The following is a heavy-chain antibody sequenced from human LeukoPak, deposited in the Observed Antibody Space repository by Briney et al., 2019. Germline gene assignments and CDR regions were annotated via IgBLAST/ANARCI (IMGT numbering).Heavy chain of an antibody. J-gene: IGHJ5*02. CDR3: ARAYRYPVTVLRYFDWLPHWFDP. D-gene: IGHD3-9*01. Sequence: PSETLSLTCAVSGGSISSGGYSWSWIRQPPGKGLEWIGYIYYSGSTYYNPSLKSRVTISVDTSKNQFSLKLSSVTAADTAVYYCARAYRYPVTVLRYFDWLPHWFDPWGQGTLVTVSS. V-gene: IGHV4-30-4*07. CDR2: IYYSGST. CDR1: GGSISSGGYS.